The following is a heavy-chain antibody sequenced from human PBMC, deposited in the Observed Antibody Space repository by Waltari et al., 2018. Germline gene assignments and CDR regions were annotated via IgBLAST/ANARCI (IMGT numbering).Heavy chain of an antibody. CDR2: IYYSGST. Sequence: QVQLQESGPGLVKPSETLSLTCTVSGGSISSHYWSWIRTPPGKGREWIGYIYYSGSTNYNPSLKSRVTISVDTSKNQFSLKLSSVTAADTAVYYCARSGYSSSSLGDYWYFDLWGRGTLVTVSS. D-gene: IGHD6-6*01. CDR3: ARSGYSSSSLGDYWYFDL. V-gene: IGHV4-59*11. J-gene: IGHJ2*01. CDR1: GGSISSHY.